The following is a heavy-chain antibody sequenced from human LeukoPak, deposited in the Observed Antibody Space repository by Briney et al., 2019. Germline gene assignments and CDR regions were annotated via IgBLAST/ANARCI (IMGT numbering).Heavy chain of an antibody. J-gene: IGHJ4*02. CDR3: AKDGRVLWFGELFF. V-gene: IGHV3-23*01. D-gene: IGHD3-10*01. Sequence: PGGSLRLSCAASGFTFSTYAMSWVRQAPGKGLEWVSAISGSGGSTYYADSVKGRFTISRDNSKNTLYLQMNSLRAEDTAVYYCAKDGRVLWFGELFFGGQGTLVTVSS. CDR1: GFTFSTYA. CDR2: ISGSGGST.